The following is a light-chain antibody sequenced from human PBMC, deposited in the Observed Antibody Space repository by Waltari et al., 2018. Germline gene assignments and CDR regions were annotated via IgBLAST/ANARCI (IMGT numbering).Light chain of an antibody. Sequence: EIVMTQSPATLSVSPGERATLSCRARQSVRSNSAWYQQKPGQAPRLLIYGASTRATCIPARFSGSGSGTEFTLTISSLQSEDFAVYYCQQYNNWPLWTFGQGTKVEIK. J-gene: IGKJ1*01. CDR2: GAS. CDR1: QSVRSN. V-gene: IGKV3-15*01. CDR3: QQYNNWPLWT.